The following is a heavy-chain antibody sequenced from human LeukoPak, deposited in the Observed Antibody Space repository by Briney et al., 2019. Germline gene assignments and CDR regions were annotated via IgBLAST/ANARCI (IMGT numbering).Heavy chain of an antibody. Sequence: SQTLSLTFAVSGDSVSINSAGWNWVRQSPSRGLEWLGRTYYRSKWNNYDAVSVKSRITINQDTSKNQFSLQPNSVTPEDTAVYYCARGFLAAGGFDYWGQGSLVTVSS. D-gene: IGHD2-15*01. CDR2: TYYRSKWNN. V-gene: IGHV6-1*01. CDR1: GDSVSINSAG. J-gene: IGHJ4*02. CDR3: ARGFLAAGGFDY.